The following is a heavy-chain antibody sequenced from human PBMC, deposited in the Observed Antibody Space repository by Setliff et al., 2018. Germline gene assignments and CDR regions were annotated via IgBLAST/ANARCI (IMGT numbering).Heavy chain of an antibody. CDR1: GGSLSGYF. Sequence: PSETLSLTCDVFGGSLSGYFWAWIRQSPGKGLEWIGDVNDSGSANYKPSLKSRLTISRDTSKNQLSLNLSSVTAADTAVYYCARGRYYGSGSYSLWGQGTLVTVS. CDR2: VNDSGSA. CDR3: ARGRYYGSGSYSL. V-gene: IGHV4-34*01. D-gene: IGHD3-10*01. J-gene: IGHJ4*02.